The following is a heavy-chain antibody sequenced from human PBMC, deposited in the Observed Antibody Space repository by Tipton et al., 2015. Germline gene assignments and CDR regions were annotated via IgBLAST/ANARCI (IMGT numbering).Heavy chain of an antibody. Sequence: TLSLTCIVSGGSVSSGSYYWSWVRQPPGKGLEWIGFIYYSGSTKYSPSLQSRVTLSIDTSKNQFSLKLSSVTAADTAVYYCARDIGGSAVAATLYDYYYGMDVWGQGTTVTVSS. V-gene: IGHV4-61*01. D-gene: IGHD2-15*01. J-gene: IGHJ6*02. CDR1: GGSVSSGSYY. CDR3: ARDIGGSAVAATLYDYYYGMDV. CDR2: IYYSGST.